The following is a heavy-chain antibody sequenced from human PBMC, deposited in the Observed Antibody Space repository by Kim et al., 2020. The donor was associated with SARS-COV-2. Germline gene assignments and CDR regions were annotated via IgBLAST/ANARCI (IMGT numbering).Heavy chain of an antibody. CDR3: AKGDEYYDFCLGY. V-gene: IGHV3-23*01. Sequence: YADSGKGRFTISRDNSKNTLYLQMNSLRAEDTAVYYCAKGDEYYDFCLGYGGQVNLVRVSS. D-gene: IGHD3-3*01. J-gene: IGHJ4*02.